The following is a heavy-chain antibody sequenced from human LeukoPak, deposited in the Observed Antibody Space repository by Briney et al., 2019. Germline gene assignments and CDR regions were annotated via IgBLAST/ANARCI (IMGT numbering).Heavy chain of an antibody. CDR1: GGTFSSYA. Sequence: ALVKVSCKASGGTFSSYAISWVRQAPGQGLEWMGGIIPIFGTANYAQKFQGRVTITADESTSTAYMELSSLRSEDTAVYYCARGLGYCSGGSCYGDYYYGMDVWGKGTTVTVSS. D-gene: IGHD2-15*01. CDR3: ARGLGYCSGGSCYGDYYYGMDV. V-gene: IGHV1-69*13. J-gene: IGHJ6*04. CDR2: IIPIFGTA.